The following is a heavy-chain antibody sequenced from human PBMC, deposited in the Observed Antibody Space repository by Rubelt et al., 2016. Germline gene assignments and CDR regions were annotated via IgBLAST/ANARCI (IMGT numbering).Heavy chain of an antibody. CDR2: IAPYNDNT. V-gene: IGHV1-18*01. CDR3: ARDYYDSDDYWAFDI. Sequence: QVQLVQSGSELKKPGASVKVSCKASGYTFTNYGVSWVRQAPGQGLEWIGWIAPYNDNTDYAQKFKGRVTMTSDTATTTVYLRLRRLTSDDTAVYYCARDYYDSDDYWAFDIWGQGTVVTVSS. CDR1: GYTFTNYG. J-gene: IGHJ3*02. D-gene: IGHD3-22*01.